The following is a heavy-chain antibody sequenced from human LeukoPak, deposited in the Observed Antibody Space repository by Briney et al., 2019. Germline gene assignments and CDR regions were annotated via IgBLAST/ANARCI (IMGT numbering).Heavy chain of an antibody. CDR3: ARSPGALSWFDP. CDR1: GYTFTYYY. J-gene: IGHJ5*02. CDR2: INPNSGGT. Sequence: GASVKVSCKASGYTFTYYYLHWVRQAPGQGLEWMGWINPNSGGTNYAQKFQGRVTMTRDTSISTAYMELSRLRSDDTAVYYCARSPGALSWFDPWGQGTLVTVSS. V-gene: IGHV1-2*02.